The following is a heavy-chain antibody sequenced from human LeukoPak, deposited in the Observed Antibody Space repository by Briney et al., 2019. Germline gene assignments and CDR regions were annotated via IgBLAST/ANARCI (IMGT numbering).Heavy chain of an antibody. J-gene: IGHJ4*02. CDR1: GFTFDDYT. Sequence: PGGSLRLSCAASGFTFDDYTMHWVRQAPGKGLEWVSAISGSSGDTYYADSVKGRFTISRDNSKNTLYLQMNSLRAEDTAVYYCAKGMYYDFWSAHDYWGQGTLVTVSS. D-gene: IGHD3-3*01. CDR3: AKGMYYDFWSAHDY. V-gene: IGHV3-23*01. CDR2: ISGSSGDT.